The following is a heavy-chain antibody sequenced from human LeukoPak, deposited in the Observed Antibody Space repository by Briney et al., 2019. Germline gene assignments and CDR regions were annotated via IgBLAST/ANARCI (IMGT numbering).Heavy chain of an antibody. V-gene: IGHV3-53*01. J-gene: IGHJ4*02. CDR2: IYSGGST. Sequence: AGSLRLSCAASGFTISSNYMSWIRQAPGKGLEWVAVIYSGGSTYYEDSVKGRFTISRGKSKNPLYLQMNSLTAEDTAVYYGASEAYSSSSSYIDYSGQGTLVTVSS. CDR3: ASEAYSSSSSYIDY. D-gene: IGHD6-13*01. CDR1: GFTISSNY.